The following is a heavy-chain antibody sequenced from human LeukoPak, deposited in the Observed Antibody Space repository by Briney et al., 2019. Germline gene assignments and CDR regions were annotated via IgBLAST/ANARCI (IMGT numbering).Heavy chain of an antibody. V-gene: IGHV3-30*04. CDR1: GFAFSTYT. CDR3: AKGRKQWLVGVDY. D-gene: IGHD6-19*01. Sequence: PGRSLRLSCAASGFAFSTYTMHWVRQAPGKGPEWVSVILHDDTHKYYADAVAGRFTISRDNSKNTLYLQMNSLRAEDTAVYYCAKGRKQWLVGVDYWGQGTLVTVSS. CDR2: ILHDDTHK. J-gene: IGHJ4*02.